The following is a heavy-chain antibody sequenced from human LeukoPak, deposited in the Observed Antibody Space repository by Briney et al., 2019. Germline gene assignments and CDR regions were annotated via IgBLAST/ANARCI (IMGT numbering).Heavy chain of an antibody. Sequence: GGSLRLSCAASGFTFSSYGMHWVRQAPGKGLEWVAFIRYDGGNKYYADSVKGRFTISRDNSKNTLYLQMNSLRAEDTAVYYCAKDPPPVAGPGGRFDYWGQGTLVTVSS. J-gene: IGHJ4*02. CDR2: IRYDGGNK. V-gene: IGHV3-30*02. CDR1: GFTFSSYG. D-gene: IGHD6-19*01. CDR3: AKDPPPVAGPGGRFDY.